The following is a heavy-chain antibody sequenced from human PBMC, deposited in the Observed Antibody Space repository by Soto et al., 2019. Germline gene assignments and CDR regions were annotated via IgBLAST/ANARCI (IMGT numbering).Heavy chain of an antibody. J-gene: IGHJ4*02. CDR1: GGSISSYY. D-gene: IGHD5-12*01. CDR2: IYYSGST. V-gene: IGHV4-59*08. CDR3: ATSGATDLDY. Sequence: SETLSLTCTVSGGSISSYYWSWIRQPPGKGLEWIGYIYYSGSTNYNPSLKSRVTISVDTSKNQFSLKLSSVTAADTAVYYCATSGATDLDYWGQGTLVTVSS.